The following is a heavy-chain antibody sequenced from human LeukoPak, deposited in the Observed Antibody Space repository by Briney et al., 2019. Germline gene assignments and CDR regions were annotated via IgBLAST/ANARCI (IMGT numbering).Heavy chain of an antibody. CDR1: GFIFSDYY. Sequence: GGSLRLSCAASGFIFSDYYMSWIRQAPGKGLEWVSYISSTSSYTAYADSVKGRFTISRDNAKNSLYLQMNSLRAEDTAVYFCAKATNTATGTPTSAIDYWGQGTLVTVSS. J-gene: IGHJ4*02. V-gene: IGHV3-11*05. D-gene: IGHD6-13*01. CDR3: AKATNTATGTPTSAIDY. CDR2: ISSTSSYT.